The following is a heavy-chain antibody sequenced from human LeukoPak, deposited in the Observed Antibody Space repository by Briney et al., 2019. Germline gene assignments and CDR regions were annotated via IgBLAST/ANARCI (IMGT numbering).Heavy chain of an antibody. CDR1: GFTFSSYA. CDR3: TKWLLGSSSWFYLDY. CDR2: ISGSGGST. J-gene: IGHJ4*02. Sequence: PGGSLRLSCAASGFTFSSYAMSWVRQAPGKGLEWVSAISGSGGSTYYANSVKGRFTISRDNSKNTLYLQVNSLRAEDTAVYYCTKWLLGSSSWFYLDYWGQGILVTVSS. V-gene: IGHV3-23*01. D-gene: IGHD6-13*01.